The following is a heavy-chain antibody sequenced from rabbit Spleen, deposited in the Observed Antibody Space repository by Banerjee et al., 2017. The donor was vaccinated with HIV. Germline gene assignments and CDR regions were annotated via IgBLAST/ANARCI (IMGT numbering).Heavy chain of an antibody. D-gene: IGHD1-1*01. CDR2: IYAGSTGTT. Sequence: QSLEESGGDLVKPGASLTLTCTASGFSFSSNYWICWVRQAPGKGLEWIACIYAGSTGTTYYANWAKGRFTISKTSSTTVTLQMTSLTAADTATYFCARDTSSSFSSYGMDLWGPGTLVTVS. V-gene: IGHV1S40*01. CDR1: GFSFSSNYW. J-gene: IGHJ6*01. CDR3: ARDTSSSFSSYGMDL.